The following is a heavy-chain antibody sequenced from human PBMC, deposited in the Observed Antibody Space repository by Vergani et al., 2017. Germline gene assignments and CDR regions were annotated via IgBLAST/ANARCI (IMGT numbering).Heavy chain of an antibody. CDR1: GFTFSNAW. J-gene: IGHJ4*02. CDR3: TTERGDYDFWSGYYTGGYFDY. CDR2: IKSKTDGGTT. D-gene: IGHD3-3*01. V-gene: IGHV3-15*01. Sequence: EVKLVESGGGLVKPGGSLRLSCAASGFTFSNAWMSWVRQAPGKGLEWVGRIKSKTDGGTTDYAAPVKGRFTISRDDSKNTLYLQMNSLKTEDTAVYYCTTERGDYDFWSGYYTGGYFDYWGQGTLVTVSS.